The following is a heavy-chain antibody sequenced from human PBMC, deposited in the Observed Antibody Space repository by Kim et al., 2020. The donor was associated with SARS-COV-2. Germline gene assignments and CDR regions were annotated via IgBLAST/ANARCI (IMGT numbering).Heavy chain of an antibody. CDR2: IYSDGSST. D-gene: IGHD6-13*01. V-gene: IGHV3-23*03. J-gene: IGHJ4*02. Sequence: GGSLRLSCAASGFSFSTYAMSWVRQAPGKGLEWVSVIYSDGSSTYYADSVRGRFTISRDNSKSKLFLLMNSLTAEDTAVYYCATDTPGGSRWGGFEFWGQGTLVTVSS. CDR3: ATDTPGGSRWGGFEF. CDR1: GFSFSTYA.